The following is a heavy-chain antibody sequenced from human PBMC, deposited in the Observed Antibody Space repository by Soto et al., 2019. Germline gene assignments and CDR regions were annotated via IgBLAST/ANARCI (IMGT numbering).Heavy chain of an antibody. CDR2: INHSGST. CDR1: GGSFSGYY. Sequence: SETLSLTCAIYGGSFSGYYWSWIRQPPGKGLEWIGEINHSGSTNYNPSLKGRVTISVDTSKNRFSLKLSSVTAADTAVYYCARSEYVLLWFGELLQTPPFDYWGQGTLVTVSS. J-gene: IGHJ4*02. V-gene: IGHV4-34*01. CDR3: ARSEYVLLWFGELLQTPPFDY. D-gene: IGHD3-10*01.